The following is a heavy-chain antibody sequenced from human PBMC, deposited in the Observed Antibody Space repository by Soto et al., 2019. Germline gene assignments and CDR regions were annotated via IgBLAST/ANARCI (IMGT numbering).Heavy chain of an antibody. CDR3: ARYRLGRHYY. J-gene: IGHJ4*02. Sequence: WETLSLTCSVSGGSLKSGSYYGSWIRQPPGKGLEWIGYIYHGGATTYYASLNSRVTMSLDTSQNQCFLNVNSVSAADTAVYFCARYRLGRHYYWGQGTPVTVSS. CDR2: IYHGGAT. CDR1: GGSLKSGSYY. V-gene: IGHV4-61*01. D-gene: IGHD1-26*01.